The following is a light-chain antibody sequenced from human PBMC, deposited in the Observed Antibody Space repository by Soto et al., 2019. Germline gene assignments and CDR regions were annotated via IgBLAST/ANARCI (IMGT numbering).Light chain of an antibody. CDR2: GNS. CDR1: SSNIGAGYD. Sequence: QSVLTQPPSVSGAPGQRVTISCTGSSSNIGAGYDVHWYQQLPGTAPKLLIYGNSNRPSGVPDRFSGSKSGTSASLAITGLQAEDEADYYCQSYDRSLSGWVFGVGTKVTVL. J-gene: IGLJ3*02. CDR3: QSYDRSLSGWV. V-gene: IGLV1-40*01.